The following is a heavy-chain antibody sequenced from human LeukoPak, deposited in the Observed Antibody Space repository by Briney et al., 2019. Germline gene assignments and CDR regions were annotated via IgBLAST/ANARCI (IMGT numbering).Heavy chain of an antibody. CDR2: ISSSSSYI. J-gene: IGHJ4*02. CDR3: AREHAKYYFDY. Sequence: PGGSLRLSCAASGFTFSSYSMNWVRQAPGKGLEWVSSISSSSSYIYYADSVRGRFTISRDNAKNSLYLQMNSLRAEDTAVYYCAREHAKYYFDYWGQGTLVTVSS. V-gene: IGHV3-21*01. CDR1: GFTFSSYS.